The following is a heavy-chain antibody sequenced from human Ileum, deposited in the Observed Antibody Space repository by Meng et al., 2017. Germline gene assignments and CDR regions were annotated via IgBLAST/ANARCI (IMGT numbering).Heavy chain of an antibody. D-gene: IGHD3-3*01. J-gene: IGHJ6*02. CDR3: ARDISPLKYNFWSCSYQSVYHYYGLDV. Sequence: GESLKISCAASGFTFTDDWMSWVRQVAGKGLEWVANIKQDGREKYYVDAVKGRFTISRDSAKNSLSLQMNSPRADDTGVYYCARDISPLKYNFWSCSYQSVYHYYGLDVWGQGTTVTVSS. V-gene: IGHV3-7*01. CDR2: IKQDGREK. CDR1: GFTFTDDW.